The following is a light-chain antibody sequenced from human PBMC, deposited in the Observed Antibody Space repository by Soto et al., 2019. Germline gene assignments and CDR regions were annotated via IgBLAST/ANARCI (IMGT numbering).Light chain of an antibody. CDR1: SSDLGAYNY. J-gene: IGLJ2*01. CDR2: EVS. CDR3: YSYTGSSTVI. V-gene: IGLV2-14*01. Sequence: QSVLTQPASVSGSPGQSITISCTGTSSDLGAYNYVSWYQQYPGKAPKLMIYEVSHRPSGVSDRFSGSKSGNTASLTISGLQAEDEGDYYCYSYTGSSTVIFGGGTNLTVL.